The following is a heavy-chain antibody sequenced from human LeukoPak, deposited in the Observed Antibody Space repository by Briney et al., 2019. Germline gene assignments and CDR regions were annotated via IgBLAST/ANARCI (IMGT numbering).Heavy chain of an antibody. CDR2: IIPIFGTA. V-gene: IGHV1-69*05. Sequence: GASVKVSCKASGGTFSSYAISWVRQAPGQGLEWRGGIIPIFGTANYAQKFQGRVTITTDESTSTAYMELSSLRAEDTAVYYCASASSWYLYYFDYWGQGTLVTVSS. J-gene: IGHJ4*02. CDR3: ASASSWYLYYFDY. D-gene: IGHD6-13*01. CDR1: GGTFSSYA.